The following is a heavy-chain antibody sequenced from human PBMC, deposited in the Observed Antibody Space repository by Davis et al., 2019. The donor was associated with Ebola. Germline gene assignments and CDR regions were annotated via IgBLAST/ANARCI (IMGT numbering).Heavy chain of an antibody. CDR2: ISGSSGKT. D-gene: IGHD6-13*01. CDR3: ARDHKVAALDD. J-gene: IGHJ4*02. Sequence: AASVLVSCNAPGYTCTSFVTSGVPHAPGQGIEWVGWISGSSGKTNSAQKFQGRVTMTTDTSTSTAYMELRSLRSDDTAVYYCARDHKVAALDDWGQGTMVTVSS. V-gene: IGHV1-18*01. CDR1: GYTCTSFV.